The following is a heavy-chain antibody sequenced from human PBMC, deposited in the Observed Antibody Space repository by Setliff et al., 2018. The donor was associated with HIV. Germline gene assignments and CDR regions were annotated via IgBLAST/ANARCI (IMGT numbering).Heavy chain of an antibody. D-gene: IGHD2-21*02. Sequence: ASVKVSCKASGYTFTSYGISWVRQAPGQGLEWMGWISAYNGNTNYAQKLQGRVTMTTETSTSTAYMELSSLRSEDTAVYYCAAGYCGGDCYSRQSYFDYWGQGTLVTVSS. J-gene: IGHJ4*02. CDR3: AAGYCGGDCYSRQSYFDY. CDR1: GYTFTSYG. V-gene: IGHV1-18*01. CDR2: ISAYNGNT.